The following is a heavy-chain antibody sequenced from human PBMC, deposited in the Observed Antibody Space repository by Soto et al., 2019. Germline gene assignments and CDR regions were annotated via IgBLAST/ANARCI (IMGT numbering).Heavy chain of an antibody. J-gene: IGHJ4*02. CDR2: ISAYNGNT. CDR3: APPGVGYSGSYWLSY. Sequence: ASVKVSCKASGYTFTSYGISWVRRAPGQGLEWMGWISAYNGNTNYAQKLQGRVTMTTDTSTSTAYMELRSLRSDDTAVYYCAPPGVGYSGSYWLSYWGQGTLVTVSS. CDR1: GYTFTSYG. V-gene: IGHV1-18*01. D-gene: IGHD1-26*01.